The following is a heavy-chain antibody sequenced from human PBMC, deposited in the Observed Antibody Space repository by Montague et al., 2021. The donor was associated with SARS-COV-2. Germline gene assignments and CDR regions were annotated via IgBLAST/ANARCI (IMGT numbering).Heavy chain of an antibody. V-gene: IGHV3-7*01. D-gene: IGHD3-10*01. J-gene: IGHJ6*02. Sequence: SLRLSCAASGFTFSTSWMNWVRQTPEKGLEWVANIDPDGSTKSYVDSVKGRVTMTRDNAKNSLSLHINSLRVDDTAVYYCAGWFGEQNVWGQGTTVTVSS. CDR2: IDPDGSTK. CDR1: GFTFSTSW. CDR3: AGWFGEQNV.